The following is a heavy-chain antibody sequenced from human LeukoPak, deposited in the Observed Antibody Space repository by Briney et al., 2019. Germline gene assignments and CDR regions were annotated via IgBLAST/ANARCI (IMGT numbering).Heavy chain of an antibody. Sequence: GGSLRLSCAASGFTFSSYAMSWVRQAPGKGLEWVSSISSGGSYIYYADSVKGRFTISRDNAKNSLYLQMNSLRADDTAVYYCARDRLGVEMATINRFDYWGQGFLVTVSS. V-gene: IGHV3-21*01. CDR2: ISSGGSYI. D-gene: IGHD5-24*01. J-gene: IGHJ4*02. CDR3: ARDRLGVEMATINRFDY. CDR1: GFTFSSYA.